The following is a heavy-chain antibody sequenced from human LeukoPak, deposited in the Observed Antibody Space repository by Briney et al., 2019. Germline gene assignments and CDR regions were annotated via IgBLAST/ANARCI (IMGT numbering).Heavy chain of an antibody. Sequence: GGSLRLSCAASGFTVSSNYMRWVRQAPGKGLEWVSVIYSGGSTYYADSVKGRFTISRDNSKNTLYLQMNSLRAEDTAVYYCARLDDSSSSSTLVDYWGQGTLVTVSS. D-gene: IGHD6-6*01. CDR3: ARLDDSSSSSTLVDY. CDR2: IYSGGST. V-gene: IGHV3-53*01. CDR1: GFTVSSNY. J-gene: IGHJ4*02.